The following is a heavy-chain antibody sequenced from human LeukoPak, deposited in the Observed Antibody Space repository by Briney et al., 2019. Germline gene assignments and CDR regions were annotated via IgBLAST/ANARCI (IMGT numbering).Heavy chain of an antibody. V-gene: IGHV4-4*07. CDR1: RGSVSTYY. J-gene: IGHJ4*02. Sequence: SETLSLTCTVSRGSVSTYYWSWIRQPAGKGLEWIGRIFTTGSTNYNPSLKSRVSMSIDTSKNQFSLKLNSVTAADTAVYYCARGHYDFWSGAFDYWGQGTLVTVSS. CDR3: ARGHYDFWSGAFDY. D-gene: IGHD3-3*01. CDR2: IFTTGST.